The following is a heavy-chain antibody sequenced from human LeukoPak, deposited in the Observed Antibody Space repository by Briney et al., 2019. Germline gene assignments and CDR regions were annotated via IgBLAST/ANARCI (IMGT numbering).Heavy chain of an antibody. J-gene: IGHJ4*02. V-gene: IGHV3-23*01. CDR3: AKDWPPDY. CDR1: GFIFSSYA. Sequence: GGSLRLSCAASGFIFSSYAMSWVRQAPGKGLEWVSGISASGGTTYYADSVKGRFTISRDNSKYTLYLQMNSLRAEDTATYYCAKDWPPDYWGQGTLVTVSS. CDR2: ISASGGTT.